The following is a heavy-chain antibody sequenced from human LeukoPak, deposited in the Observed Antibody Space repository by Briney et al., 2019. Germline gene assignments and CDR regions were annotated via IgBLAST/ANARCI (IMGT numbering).Heavy chain of an antibody. CDR1: GGSFSGYY. CDR2: INHSGST. CDR3: ARRLSSYGHYYYYYGMDV. V-gene: IGHV4-34*01. Sequence: PSETLSLTCAVYGGSFSGYYWSWIRQPPGKGLEWIGEINHSGSTNYNPSLKSRVTISVDTSKNQFSLKLSSVTAADTAVYYCARRLSSYGHYYYYYGMDVWGQGTTVTVSS. D-gene: IGHD5-18*01. J-gene: IGHJ6*02.